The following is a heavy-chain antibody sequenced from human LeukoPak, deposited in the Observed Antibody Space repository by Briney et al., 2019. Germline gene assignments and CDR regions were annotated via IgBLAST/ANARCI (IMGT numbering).Heavy chain of an antibody. CDR3: ARGGIAAAGYIYYMDV. V-gene: IGHV1-46*01. CDR2: INPSGGST. J-gene: IGHJ6*03. Sequence: ASVKVSCKASGYTFSNYYIHWVRQAPGQGLEWMGIINPSGGSTTYPQKFQGRVTMTRDLSTSTVYMEVSSLRSDDTAVYYCARGGIAAAGYIYYMDVWGKGTTVTVSS. D-gene: IGHD6-13*01. CDR1: GYTFSNYY.